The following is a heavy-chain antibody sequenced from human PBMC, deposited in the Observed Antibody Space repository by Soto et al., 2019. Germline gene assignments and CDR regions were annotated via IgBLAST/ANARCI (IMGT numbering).Heavy chain of an antibody. V-gene: IGHV4-30-4*02. J-gene: IGHJ4*02. D-gene: IGHD5-12*01. CDR2: IYYSGST. CDR3: ARAYGGYADY. Sequence: SETLSLTFTFSGASIRSDEYYWCWIRQPPGKGLEWIGYIYYSGSTYYNPSLKSRVTISVDTSKNQFSLKLSSVTAADTAVYYCARAYGGYADYWGQGALVTVS. CDR1: GASIRSDEYY.